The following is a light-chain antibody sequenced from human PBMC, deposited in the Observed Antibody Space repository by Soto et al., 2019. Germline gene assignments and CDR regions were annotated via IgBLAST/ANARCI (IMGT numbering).Light chain of an antibody. CDR1: QDIKSD. CDR2: GAS. J-gene: IGKJ2*01. Sequence: DVQMTPSPSSLSASVGDSVTITCRASQDIKSDLAWYQQRPGEAPKSLIFGASNLLDGVASKFSGSGSGSEFTLTISSLQPEDSATYFCQQSNSHPPTFGRGTKVEI. V-gene: IGKV1-16*02. CDR3: QQSNSHPPT.